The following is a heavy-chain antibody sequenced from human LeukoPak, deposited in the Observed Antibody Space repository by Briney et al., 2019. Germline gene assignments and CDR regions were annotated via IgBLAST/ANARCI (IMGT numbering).Heavy chain of an antibody. CDR2: IIPILGIA. CDR1: GGTFSSYT. CDR3: ARGPSQWFGESAFDI. V-gene: IGHV1-69*02. J-gene: IGHJ3*02. D-gene: IGHD3-10*01. Sequence: SVKVSCKASGGTFSSYTISWVRQAPGQGLEWMGRIIPILGIANYAQKFQGRVTITADKSTSTAYMELSSLRSEDTAAYYCARGPSQWFGESAFDIWGQGTMVTVSS.